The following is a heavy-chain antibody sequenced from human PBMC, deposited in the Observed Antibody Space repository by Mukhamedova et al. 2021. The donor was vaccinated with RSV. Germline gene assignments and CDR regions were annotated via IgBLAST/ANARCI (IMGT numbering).Heavy chain of an antibody. J-gene: IGHJ4*02. V-gene: IGHV3-7*01. D-gene: IGHD5-24*01. Sequence: GLEWVANIKEDGSEAYYVDSVKGRFTISRDNAKNSLYLQMNSLRGEDTAVYYCARDDPRARWLSRGLEYWGRGTLVTVSS. CDR3: ARDDPRARWLSRGLEY. CDR2: IKEDGSEA.